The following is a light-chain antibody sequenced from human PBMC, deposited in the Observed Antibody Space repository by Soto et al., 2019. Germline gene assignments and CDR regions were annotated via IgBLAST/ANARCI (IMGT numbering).Light chain of an antibody. J-gene: IGKJ5*01. CDR1: QDVGTY. V-gene: IGKV3D-11*01. CDR2: GAS. CDR3: QQGGNWPVT. Sequence: VLAQSPATLSLSPGERATLSCRASQDVGTYVAWYQVRRGQAPCLLISGASKRATGIPDRINGGGSGAEFTLTINSLESEDFGVYFCQQGGNWPVTFGQGTRVEIK.